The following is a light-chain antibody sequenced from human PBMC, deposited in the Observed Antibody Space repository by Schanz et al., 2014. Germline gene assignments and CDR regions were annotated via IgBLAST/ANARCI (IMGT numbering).Light chain of an antibody. V-gene: IGKV1-33*01. Sequence: DIQMTQSPSSLSASVGDRVTITCQARQDISNYLNWYQQKPGKAPKLLIYDASNLETGVPSRFSGSGSGTDFTFTISSLQPEDFATYYCQQSYSTPRTFGQGTKVEIK. CDR1: QDISNY. J-gene: IGKJ1*01. CDR3: QQSYSTPRT. CDR2: DAS.